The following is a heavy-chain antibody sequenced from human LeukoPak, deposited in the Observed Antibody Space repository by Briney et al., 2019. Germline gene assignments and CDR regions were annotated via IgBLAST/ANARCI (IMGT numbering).Heavy chain of an antibody. V-gene: IGHV4-61*02. D-gene: IGHD3-10*01. Sequence: SETLSLTCTVSGGSISSGTYHWNWVRQPAGKGLEWIGRVYTSGNTNYNPSLKSRVTISVDTAKNQFSLKLSFVIAADTAMYYCVRGNPGDTSPFDYWGQGTLVTVSS. CDR3: VRGNPGDTSPFDY. J-gene: IGHJ4*02. CDR2: VYTSGNT. CDR1: GGSISSGTYH.